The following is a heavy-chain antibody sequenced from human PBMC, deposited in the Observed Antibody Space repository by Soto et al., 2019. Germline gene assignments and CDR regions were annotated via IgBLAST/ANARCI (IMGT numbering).Heavy chain of an antibody. V-gene: IGHV4-31*03. D-gene: IGHD2-15*01. J-gene: IGHJ5*02. CDR1: GGSISSGGYY. CDR2: IYYSGST. Sequence: QVQLQESGPGLVKPSQTLSLTCTVSGGSISSGGYYWSWIRQHPGKGLEWIGSIYYSGSTYYNPSLKSRVTISVDTSKNQFSLKLSSVTAADTAVYYCARDTSPVAASRSPVRWFDPWGQGTLVTVSS. CDR3: ARDTSPVAASRSPVRWFDP.